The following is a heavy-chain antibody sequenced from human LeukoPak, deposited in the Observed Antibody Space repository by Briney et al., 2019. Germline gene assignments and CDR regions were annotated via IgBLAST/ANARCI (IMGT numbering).Heavy chain of an antibody. CDR3: AAAGNYRFDY. Sequence: GGSLRLSCAASGFTVSSNYVSWVRQAPGEGLVWVSRINSDGSTINYADSVKGRLTISRDNAKNTLYLQMNSLRVEDTALYFCAAAGNYRFDYWGQGTLVTVSS. D-gene: IGHD1-7*01. V-gene: IGHV3-74*01. CDR1: GFTVSSNY. CDR2: INSDGSTI. J-gene: IGHJ4*02.